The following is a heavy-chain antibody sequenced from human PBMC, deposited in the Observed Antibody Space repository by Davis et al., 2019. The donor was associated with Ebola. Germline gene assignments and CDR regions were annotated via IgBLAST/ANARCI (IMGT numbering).Heavy chain of an antibody. V-gene: IGHV1-8*01. D-gene: IGHD6-19*01. J-gene: IGHJ5*02. CDR3: ARGGRVASTRWFDP. Sequence: AASVKVSCKASGYTFTSYDINWVRQATGQGLEWMGWMNPNSGNTGYAQKFQGRVTMTRNTAISTAYMELSSLRSEDTAVYYCARGGRVASTRWFDPWGQGTLVTVSS. CDR1: GYTFTSYD. CDR2: MNPNSGNT.